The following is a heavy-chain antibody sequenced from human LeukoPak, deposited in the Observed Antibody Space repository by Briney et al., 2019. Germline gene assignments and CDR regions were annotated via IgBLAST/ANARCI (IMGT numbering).Heavy chain of an antibody. V-gene: IGHV3-9*01. J-gene: IGHJ4*02. CDR3: AKDIFTGIAAAGAIDY. CDR1: GFTFDDYA. Sequence: PGRSLRLSCAASGFTFDDYALHWVRQAPGKGLEWVSTITWSGATIGYADSVKGRFTISRDNAKNSLYLQMNSLRAEDTAFYYCAKDIFTGIAAAGAIDYWGQGTLVTVSS. CDR2: ITWSGATI. D-gene: IGHD6-13*01.